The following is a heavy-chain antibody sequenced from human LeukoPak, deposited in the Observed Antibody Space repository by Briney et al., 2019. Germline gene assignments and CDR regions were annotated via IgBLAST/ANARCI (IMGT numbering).Heavy chain of an antibody. CDR2: ISLDGTNK. V-gene: IGHV3-30*04. CDR3: ATDYGDYEPIDY. Sequence: GSSLRLSCTASGVTLSNYAMHWVRRPPGRGLKWVAVISLDGTNKYYGDSVEGRFSVSRDNSKNTLYLQMDSLRPDDTAIYYCATDYGDYEPIDYWGQGGLVTVSS. D-gene: IGHD4-17*01. CDR1: GVTLSNYA. J-gene: IGHJ4*02.